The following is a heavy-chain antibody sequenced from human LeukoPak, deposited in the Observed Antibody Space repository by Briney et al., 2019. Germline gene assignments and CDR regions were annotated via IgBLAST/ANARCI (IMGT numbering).Heavy chain of an antibody. CDR2: TNPADSET. D-gene: IGHD4/OR15-4a*01. V-gene: IGHV5-51*01. CDR3: ARRDDYGYKGFDQ. CDR1: GYSFPTYW. Sequence: GESLKISCEGFGYSFPTYWIGWARQLPGKGLEWMGITNPADSETRYTPSFQGLVTISADKSVSTAYLQWSGLKASDTATYHCARRDDYGYKGFDQWGQGTLVTVSS. J-gene: IGHJ4*02.